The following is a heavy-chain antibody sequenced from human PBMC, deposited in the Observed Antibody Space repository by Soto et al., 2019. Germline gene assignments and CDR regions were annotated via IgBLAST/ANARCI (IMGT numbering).Heavy chain of an antibody. D-gene: IGHD5-18*01. CDR2: INHRGST. CDR1: TGSFNDLF. CDR3: ARDGYHAGSFDY. V-gene: IGHV4-34*02. J-gene: IGHJ4*02. Sequence: QVQLQQWGAGLLKPSETLSLICDVYTGSFNDLFGSWNRQPPGKGLEWIGEINHRGSTNYNQSLESRVTISVDVSKTQFSLKVNSVTAADTAVYYCARDGYHAGSFDYWGQGTLVAVSS.